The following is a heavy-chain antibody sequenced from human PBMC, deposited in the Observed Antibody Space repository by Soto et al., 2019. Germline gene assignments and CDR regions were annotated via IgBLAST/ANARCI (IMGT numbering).Heavy chain of an antibody. Sequence: GGSLRLSCAASGFTFSDYYMSWIRQAPGKGLEWVSYIAISGTPIYYADSVKGRFTISRDNAENTVYLEMNSLRSEDTAAYYCLPSGLRYGNDAFDIWGQGTMVTVS. V-gene: IGHV3-11*04. D-gene: IGHD5-18*01. J-gene: IGHJ3*02. CDR3: LPSGLRYGNDAFDI. CDR2: IAISGTPI. CDR1: GFTFSDYY.